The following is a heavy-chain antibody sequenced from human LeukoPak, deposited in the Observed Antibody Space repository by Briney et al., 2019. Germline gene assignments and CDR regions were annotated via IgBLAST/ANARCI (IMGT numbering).Heavy chain of an antibody. V-gene: IGHV3-33*01. CDR3: AREKQKYSSGWYCLDY. CDR2: IWYDGSNK. D-gene: IGHD6-19*01. J-gene: IGHJ4*02. CDR1: GFTFSTYG. Sequence: GGSLRLSCAASGFTFSTYGLHWVRQAPGKGLEWVALIWYDGSNKYYADSVKGRFTISRDNSKYTLYLQMNSLRAEDTAVYYCAREKQKYSSGWYCLDYWGQGTLVTVSS.